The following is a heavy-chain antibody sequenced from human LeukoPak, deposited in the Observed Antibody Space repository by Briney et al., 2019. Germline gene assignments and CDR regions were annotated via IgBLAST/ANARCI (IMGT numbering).Heavy chain of an antibody. J-gene: IGHJ3*02. CDR3: ARVYHYDFWSGYPSDAFDI. D-gene: IGHD3-3*01. CDR2: IYTSGST. CDR1: GGSISSGSYY. Sequence: PSQTLSLTCTVSGGSISSGSYYWSWIRQPAGKGLEWIGRIYTSGSTNYNPSLKSRVTMSVDTSKNQFSLKLSSVTAADTAVYYCARVYHYDFWSGYPSDAFDIWGQGTMVTVSS. V-gene: IGHV4-61*02.